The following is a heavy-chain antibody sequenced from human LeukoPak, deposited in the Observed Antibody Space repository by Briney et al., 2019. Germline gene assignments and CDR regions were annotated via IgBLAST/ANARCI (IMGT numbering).Heavy chain of an antibody. CDR2: IIPIFGTA. J-gene: IGHJ4*02. Sequence: SVKVSCKASGGTFSSYTISWVRQAPGQGLEWMGGIIPIFGTANYAQKFQGRVTITADESTSTAYMELSSLRSEDTAVYYCARGFLLATVTPDFDYWGQGTLVTVSS. D-gene: IGHD4-17*01. V-gene: IGHV1-69*13. CDR3: ARGFLLATVTPDFDY. CDR1: GGTFSSYT.